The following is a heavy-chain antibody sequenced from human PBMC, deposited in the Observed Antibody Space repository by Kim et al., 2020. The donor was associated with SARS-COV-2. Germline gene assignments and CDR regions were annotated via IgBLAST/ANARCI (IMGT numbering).Heavy chain of an antibody. CDR2: ISYDGSNI. J-gene: IGHJ6*02. V-gene: IGHV3-30*18. Sequence: GGSLRLSCAASGFTFSSYGMHWVRQAPGKGLEWVAVISYDGSNIYYADSVKGRFTISRDNSKNTLYLQMNSLRAEDTAVYYCAKEAWAAAGTWSWYYYYGMDVWGQGTTVTVPS. D-gene: IGHD6-13*01. CDR3: AKEAWAAAGTWSWYYYYGMDV. CDR1: GFTFSSYG.